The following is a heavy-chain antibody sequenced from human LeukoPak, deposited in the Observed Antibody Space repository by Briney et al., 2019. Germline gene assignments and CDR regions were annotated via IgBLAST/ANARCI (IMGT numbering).Heavy chain of an antibody. D-gene: IGHD1-7*01. Sequence: GGSLRLSCAASGFTVSSNYMSWVRQAPGKGLEWVSYISSSGSTIYYADSVKGRFTISRDNAKNSLYLQMNSLRAEDTAVYYCARDNWNYVLWYFDLWGRGTLVTVSS. CDR2: ISSSGSTI. J-gene: IGHJ2*01. CDR1: GFTVSSNY. CDR3: ARDNWNYVLWYFDL. V-gene: IGHV3-11*04.